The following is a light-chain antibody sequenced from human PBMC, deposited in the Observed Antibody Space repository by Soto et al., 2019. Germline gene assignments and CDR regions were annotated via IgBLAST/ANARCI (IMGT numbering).Light chain of an antibody. Sequence: QSALTQPASVSGSPGQSITISCTGTSSDVGAYYSVSWYQHHPGKAPKLIIYGVTNRPSGVSNRFSGSKSGNTASLTISGLLAEDEADYHCSSYTSGSSHYVFGTGTKLTVL. V-gene: IGLV2-14*01. CDR2: GVT. CDR3: SSYTSGSSHYV. J-gene: IGLJ1*01. CDR1: SSDVGAYYS.